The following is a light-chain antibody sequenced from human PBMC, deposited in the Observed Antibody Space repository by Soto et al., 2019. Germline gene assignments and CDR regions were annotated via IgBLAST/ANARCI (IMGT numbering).Light chain of an antibody. CDR3: MQATHWRGT. J-gene: IGKJ2*01. CDR2: LVS. V-gene: IGKV2-30*01. CDR1: QSLLNRDGDTF. Sequence: DVVMTQSPLSLPVTLGQPASISCRSSQSLLNRDGDTFLNWFQQRPGQSPRRLIYLVSNQNSRVQDRLSGSGSGNDCTLEISRVESEDLGVYYCMQATHWRGTFGQGTRLEIK.